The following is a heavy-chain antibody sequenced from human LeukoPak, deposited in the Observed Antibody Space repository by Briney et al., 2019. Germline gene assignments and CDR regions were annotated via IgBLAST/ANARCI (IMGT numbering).Heavy chain of an antibody. D-gene: IGHD4-11*01. CDR3: AKKATVTPYYYYYMDV. V-gene: IGHV3-23*01. J-gene: IGHJ6*03. Sequence: GGSLRLSCAASGFTFSSYAMSWVRQAPGKGLEWVSTIRGDDHNTFYADSVKGRFSISRDNSKNTLYLQMNSLRAEDTAVYYCAKKATVTPYYYYYMDVWGKGTTVTVSS. CDR2: IRGDDHNT. CDR1: GFTFSSYA.